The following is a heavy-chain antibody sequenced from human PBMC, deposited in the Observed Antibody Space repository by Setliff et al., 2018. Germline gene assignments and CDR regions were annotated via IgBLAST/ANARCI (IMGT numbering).Heavy chain of an antibody. J-gene: IGHJ4*02. D-gene: IGHD3-10*01. CDR2: VNDSGSA. CDR1: GGSFSGYF. CDR3: ARGRYYGSGSYSL. Sequence: SETLSLTCDVFGGSFSGYFWAWIRQSPGKGLEWIGDVNDSGSANYKPSLKSRLTISRDTSKNQLSLNLSSATAADTAVYYCARGRYYGSGSYSLWGQGTLVTVSS. V-gene: IGHV4-34*01.